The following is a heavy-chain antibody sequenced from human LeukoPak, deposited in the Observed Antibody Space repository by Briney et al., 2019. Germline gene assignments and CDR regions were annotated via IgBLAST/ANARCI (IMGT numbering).Heavy chain of an antibody. CDR1: GFTFDNYA. CDR2: IGISSGNT. D-gene: IGHD5-12*01. V-gene: IGHV3-48*01. CDR3: ARDHRYAFDN. J-gene: IGHJ4*01. Sequence: PGRSLRLSCAASGFTFDNYAMHWVRQAPGKGLEWISYIGISSGNTKYADSVKGRFTISRDKARNSLYLQMNSLRVEDTAMYYCARDHRYAFDNWGHGTLVTVSS.